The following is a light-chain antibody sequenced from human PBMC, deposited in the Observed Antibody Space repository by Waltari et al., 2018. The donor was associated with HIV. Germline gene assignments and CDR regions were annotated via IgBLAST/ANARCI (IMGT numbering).Light chain of an antibody. J-gene: IGKJ2*01. CDR2: WAS. Sequence: DIVMTQSPDSLAVSLGERATINCKSSQSVLYSSNNKYYLAWYQQKPGQPLKLLIYWASTRESGVPDRFSGSGSGTDFTLTISSLQAEDVAVYYCQQYYRSPPMYTVGQGTKLEIK. CDR1: QSVLYSSNNKYY. CDR3: QQYYRSPPMYT. V-gene: IGKV4-1*01.